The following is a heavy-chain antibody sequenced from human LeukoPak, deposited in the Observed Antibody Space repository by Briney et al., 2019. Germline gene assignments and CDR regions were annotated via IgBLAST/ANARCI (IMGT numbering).Heavy chain of an antibody. Sequence: GGSLRLSCAASGSTISSYWRNWIRQAPGKGLVWVSRIDGDGSSTNYADSVKGRFTISRDNAKNTLYLQMNSLRAEDTAVYYCLRRYSGYLYYWGQGTLVTVSS. D-gene: IGHD5-12*01. CDR1: GSTISSYW. J-gene: IGHJ4*02. V-gene: IGHV3-74*01. CDR2: IDGDGSST. CDR3: LRRYSGYLYY.